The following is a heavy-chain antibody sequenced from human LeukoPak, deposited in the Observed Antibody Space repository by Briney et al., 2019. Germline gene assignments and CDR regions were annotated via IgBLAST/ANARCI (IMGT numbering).Heavy chain of an antibody. V-gene: IGHV4-59*01. CDR2: IYYSGST. Sequence: PSETLSLTCTVSGGSISSYYWSWIRQPPGKGLEWIGYIYYSGSTNYNPSLKSRVTISVDTSKNQFSLKLSSVTAADTAVYYCARGGYYDSSGYYEGSWFDPWGQGTLVTVSS. D-gene: IGHD3-22*01. CDR1: GGSISSYY. J-gene: IGHJ5*02. CDR3: ARGGYYDSSGYYEGSWFDP.